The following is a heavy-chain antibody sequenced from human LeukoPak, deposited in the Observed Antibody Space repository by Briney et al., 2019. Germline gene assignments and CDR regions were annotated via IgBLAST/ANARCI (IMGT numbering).Heavy chain of an antibody. CDR2: IYYSGST. J-gene: IGHJ6*03. CDR1: GGSISSSSYY. Sequence: SETLSLTCTVSGGSISSSSYYWGWIRQPPGKGLEWIGSIYYSGSTYYNPSLKSRVTISVDTSKNQFSLKLGSVTAADTAVYYCARHQDGYNYDYYYYMDVWGKGTTVTVSS. CDR3: ARHQDGYNYDYYYYMDV. D-gene: IGHD5-24*01. V-gene: IGHV4-39*01.